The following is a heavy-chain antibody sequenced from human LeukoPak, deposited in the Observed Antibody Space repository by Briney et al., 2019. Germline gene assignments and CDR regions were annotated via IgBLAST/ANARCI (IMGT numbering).Heavy chain of an antibody. Sequence: GQSLKISCEGSGYSFDTHWIGWVRQMPGKGLEWMGIIYPDDSDIRYSPSFQGQVTMSADKSLRTTYLHWSSLKASDTAMYYCARGKREFPGSGSYSTHFEYWGQGTLVTVSS. J-gene: IGHJ4*02. D-gene: IGHD3-10*01. V-gene: IGHV5-51*01. CDR1: GYSFDTHW. CDR3: ARGKREFPGSGSYSTHFEY. CDR2: IYPDDSDI.